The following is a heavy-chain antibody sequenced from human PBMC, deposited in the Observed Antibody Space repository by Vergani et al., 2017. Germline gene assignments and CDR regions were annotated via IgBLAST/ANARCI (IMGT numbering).Heavy chain of an antibody. V-gene: IGHV1-46*03. D-gene: IGHD3-9*01. J-gene: IGHJ4*02. Sequence: QVQVVQSGAEVKQSGASVKVSCKTSGYTFSNYYMHWVRPAPGQGLEWMGIINPSGGHTNYAQKFQGRVTMTRDTSTSTVYMELSSLRSEDTAIYYCARGDYGILTGYRYWGQGTLVTVSA. CDR3: ARGDYGILTGYRY. CDR1: GYTFSNYY. CDR2: INPSGGHT.